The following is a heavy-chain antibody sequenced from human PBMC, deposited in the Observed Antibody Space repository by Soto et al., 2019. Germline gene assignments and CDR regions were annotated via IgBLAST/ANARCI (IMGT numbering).Heavy chain of an antibody. V-gene: IGHV3-23*01. CDR3: ARDTVVLVPAATYYYYGMDV. D-gene: IGHD2-2*01. CDR1: GFTFSSYA. CDR2: ISGSGGRT. Sequence: SGFTFSSYAMSWVRQAPGKGLEWVSAISGSGGRTYYADSVKGRFTISRDNSKNTLYLQMNSLRSDDTAVYYCARDTVVLVPAATYYYYGMDVWGQGTTVTVSS. J-gene: IGHJ6*02.